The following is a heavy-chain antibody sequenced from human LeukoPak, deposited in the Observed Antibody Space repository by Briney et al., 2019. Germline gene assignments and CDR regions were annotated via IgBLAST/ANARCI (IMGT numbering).Heavy chain of an antibody. D-gene: IGHD3-3*01. CDR3: ARSGFEGLWSGYPYYFDY. V-gene: IGHV4-59*01. CDR2: IYYSGST. Sequence: SETLSLTCTVSGGSISSYYWSWIRQPPGKGLEWIGYIYYSGSTNYNPSLKSRVTISVDTSKNQFSLKLSSVTAADTAVYYCARSGFEGLWSGYPYYFDYWGQGTLVTVSS. CDR1: GGSISSYY. J-gene: IGHJ4*02.